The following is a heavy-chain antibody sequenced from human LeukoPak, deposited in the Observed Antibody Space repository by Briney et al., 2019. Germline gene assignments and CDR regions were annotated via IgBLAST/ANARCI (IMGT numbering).Heavy chain of an antibody. CDR3: ARKWELPDY. D-gene: IGHD1-26*01. V-gene: IGHV3-33*08. CDR2: IWYDGSNK. Sequence: GGSLRLSCAASGFTFSSYAMHWVRQAPGKGLEWVAVIWYDGSNKYYADSVKGRFTISRDNSKNTLYLQMKSVRAEVTAVYYCARKWELPDYWGQGTLVTVSS. J-gene: IGHJ4*02. CDR1: GFTFSSYA.